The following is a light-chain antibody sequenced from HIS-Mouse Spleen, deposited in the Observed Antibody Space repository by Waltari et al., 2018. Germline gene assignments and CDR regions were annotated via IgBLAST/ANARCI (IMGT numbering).Light chain of an antibody. CDR1: SSDVGSYNL. V-gene: IGLV2-23*01. CDR2: EGR. CDR3: CSYAGSSTPVV. Sequence: QSALTQPASVSGSPGQSITISCTGTSSDVGSYNLVSWYQQHPGKAPKLMIYEGRKRPSGVSNRFSGSKSCNTASLTISGLQAEDEADYYCCSYAGSSTPVVFGGGTKLTVL. J-gene: IGLJ2*01.